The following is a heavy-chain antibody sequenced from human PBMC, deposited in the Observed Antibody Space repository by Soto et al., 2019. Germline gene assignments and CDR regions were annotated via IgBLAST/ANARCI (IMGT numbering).Heavy chain of an antibody. Sequence: EAQLVESGGGLSQPGGSLRLSCAASGFTFRSYWMHWFRQVPGKGLVWVSRIDSYGSETNYADSVKGRFTISRDNAKNTVYLQMNSLRTEDTGVYYCASAVAAAGTYLYFYGLDAWGQGTTVTVSS. CDR1: GFTFRSYW. D-gene: IGHD6-25*01. J-gene: IGHJ6*01. CDR2: IDSYGSET. V-gene: IGHV3-74*01. CDR3: ASAVAAAGTYLYFYGLDA.